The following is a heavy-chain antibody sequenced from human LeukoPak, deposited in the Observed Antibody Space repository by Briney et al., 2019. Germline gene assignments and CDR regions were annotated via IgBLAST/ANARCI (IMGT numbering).Heavy chain of an antibody. CDR1: GGSISSGSYY. Sequence: SETLSLTCTVSGGSISSGSYYWSWIRQPAGKGLEWIGRIYTSGSTDYNPSLKSRVTISVDKSKNQFSLKLSSVTAADTAVYYCAREWMQWYGSGYFDYWGQGTLVTVSS. J-gene: IGHJ4*02. D-gene: IGHD3-10*01. CDR3: AREWMQWYGSGYFDY. V-gene: IGHV4-61*02. CDR2: IYTSGST.